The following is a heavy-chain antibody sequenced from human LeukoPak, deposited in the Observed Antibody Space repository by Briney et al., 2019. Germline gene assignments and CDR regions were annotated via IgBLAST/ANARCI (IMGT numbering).Heavy chain of an antibody. J-gene: IGHJ6*02. Sequence: ASVKVSCKASGYTFTGYYMHWVRQAPGQGLEWMGWINPNSGGTNYAQKFQGRVTMTRDTSISTAYMELSSLRSEDTAVYYCARGGTGSRFYYYYYGMDVWGQGTTVTVSS. CDR1: GYTFTGYY. CDR3: ARGGTGSRFYYYYYGMDV. D-gene: IGHD1-1*01. CDR2: INPNSGGT. V-gene: IGHV1-2*02.